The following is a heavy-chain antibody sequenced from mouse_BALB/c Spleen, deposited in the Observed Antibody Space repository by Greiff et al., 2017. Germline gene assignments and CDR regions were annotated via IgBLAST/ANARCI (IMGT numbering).Heavy chain of an antibody. CDR3: ARDRYYYGSSYDAY. J-gene: IGHJ3*01. Sequence: EVKLVQSGGGLVQPGGSLKLSCAASGFTFSSYGMSWVRQTPDKRLELVATITSNGGSTYYPDIVKGRFTISRDNAKNTLYLQMSSLKSEDTAMYYCARDRYYYGSSYDAYWGQGTLVTVSA. V-gene: IGHV5-6-3*01. D-gene: IGHD1-1*01. CDR1: GFTFSSYG. CDR2: ITSNGGST.